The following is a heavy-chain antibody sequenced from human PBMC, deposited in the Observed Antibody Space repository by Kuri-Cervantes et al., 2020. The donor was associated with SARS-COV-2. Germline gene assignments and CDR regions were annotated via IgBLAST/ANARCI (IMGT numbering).Heavy chain of an antibody. Sequence: ASVKVSCKASGYTFTSYAMHWVRQAPGQRLEWMGWINAGNGNTKYSQKFQGRVTITRDTSASTAYMELSSLRSEDTAVYYCAREQWLELDAFDIWGQGTMVTVSS. CDR2: INAGNGNT. D-gene: IGHD6-19*01. J-gene: IGHJ3*02. CDR1: GYTFTSYA. CDR3: AREQWLELDAFDI. V-gene: IGHV1-3*01.